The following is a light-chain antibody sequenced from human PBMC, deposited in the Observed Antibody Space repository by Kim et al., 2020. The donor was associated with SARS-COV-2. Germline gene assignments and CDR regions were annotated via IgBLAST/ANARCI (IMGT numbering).Light chain of an antibody. CDR3: QQYDRPPWT. Sequence: SPGERPTLSCRASQSVTSSYLAWYQQKPGQAPRLLIFGATSRATGIPDRFRGSGSGTDFTLTISRLEPEDFATYYCQQYDRPPWTFGQGTKVDIK. V-gene: IGKV3-20*01. CDR2: GAT. J-gene: IGKJ1*01. CDR1: QSVTSSY.